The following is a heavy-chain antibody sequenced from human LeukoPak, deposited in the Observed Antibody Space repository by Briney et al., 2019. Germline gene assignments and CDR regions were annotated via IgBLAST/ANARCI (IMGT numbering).Heavy chain of an antibody. CDR1: GYSFTGYY. D-gene: IGHD1-1*01. CDR3: ARGTMNLDY. J-gene: IGHJ4*02. V-gene: IGHV1-2*02. CDR2: INPYSGDT. Sequence: ASVKVSCKASGYSFTGYYMHWVRQAPGQGLEWMAWINPYSGDTVYAQKFQGRVTVTRDTSITTAYMELRSLRSDDTAVYYCARGTMNLDYWGQGTLVTVSP.